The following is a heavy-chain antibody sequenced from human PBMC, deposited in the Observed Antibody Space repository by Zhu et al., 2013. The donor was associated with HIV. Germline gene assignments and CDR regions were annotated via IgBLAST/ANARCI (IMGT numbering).Heavy chain of an antibody. Sequence: QAQLVQSGAEVKAPGSSVKISCKTFGGKFRSHSYSWVRQAPGQGLEWMGGVSPVFGLTRYAQRYQGRVAIIAEEASENVYMEMERLRPEDSAVYFCGRGILFNLTRGSRGGGPTNYFHPMDVWGQGTTVVVSS. CDR3: GRGILFNLTRGSRGGGPTNYFHPMDV. V-gene: IGHV1-69*01. CDR1: GGKFRSHS. J-gene: IGHJ6*02. D-gene: IGHD3-10*01. CDR2: VSPVFGLT.